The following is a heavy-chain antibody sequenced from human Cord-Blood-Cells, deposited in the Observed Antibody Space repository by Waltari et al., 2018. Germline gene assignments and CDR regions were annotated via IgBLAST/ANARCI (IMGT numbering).Heavy chain of an antibody. V-gene: IGHV1-3*01. J-gene: IGHJ4*02. Sequence: QVQLVQSGAEVKKPGASVKVSCKASGYTFTSYAMHWVRQAPGQRLEWMGWITAGNGNTKYSQKFQGRGTITRDTSASTAYMELSSLRSEDTAVYYCARDRGSYYFDYWGQGTLVTVSS. CDR2: ITAGNGNT. CDR3: ARDRGSYYFDY. CDR1: GYTFTSYA. D-gene: IGHD1-26*01.